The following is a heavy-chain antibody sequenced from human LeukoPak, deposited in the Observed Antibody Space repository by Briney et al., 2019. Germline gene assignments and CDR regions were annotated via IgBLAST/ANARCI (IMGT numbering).Heavy chain of an antibody. J-gene: IGHJ3*02. CDR1: GFTFSDYY. Sequence: GGSLRLSCAASGFTFSDYYMSWIRQAPGKGLEWVSYISSSGSTIYYADSVKGRFTISRDNAKNSLYLQMNSLRAEDTAVYYCATCHMGYSSSSGAFDIWGRGTMVTVSS. D-gene: IGHD6-6*01. V-gene: IGHV3-11*01. CDR3: ATCHMGYSSSSGAFDI. CDR2: ISSSGSTI.